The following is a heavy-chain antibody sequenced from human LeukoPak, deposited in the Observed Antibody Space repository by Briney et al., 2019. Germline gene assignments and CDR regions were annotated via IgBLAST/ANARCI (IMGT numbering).Heavy chain of an antibody. D-gene: IGHD4-17*01. J-gene: IGHJ4*02. V-gene: IGHV1-69*13. CDR1: GGTFSSYA. Sequence: SVKVSCKASGGTFSSYAISWVRQAPGQGLEWMGGIIPIFGTANYAQKLQGRVTITADESTSTAYMELSSLRSEDTAVYYCARDLDYGDSYFDYWGQGALVTVSS. CDR3: ARDLDYGDSYFDY. CDR2: IIPIFGTA.